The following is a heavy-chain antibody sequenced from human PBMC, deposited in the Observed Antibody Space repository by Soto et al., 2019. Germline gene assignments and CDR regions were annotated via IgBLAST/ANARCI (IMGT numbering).Heavy chain of an antibody. CDR1: GFSFTTSSVG. CDR3: AHVYWAASGTRYYFDY. Sequence: QITLTESGPTLVKPTQTLTLTCTFSGFSFTTSSVGVGWIRQPPGKALEFLALIYWDDEKRLSPSLKNRLTIAKDTSKYQVVVANTNMDHEDTATYFCAHVYWAASGTRYYFDYWGKGTLVTVSS. D-gene: IGHD6-13*01. V-gene: IGHV2-5*02. J-gene: IGHJ4*02. CDR2: IYWDDEK.